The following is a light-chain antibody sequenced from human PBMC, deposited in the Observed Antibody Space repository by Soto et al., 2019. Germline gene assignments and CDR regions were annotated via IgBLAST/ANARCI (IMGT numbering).Light chain of an antibody. Sequence: DIQMTKSPSSLSASVGDRVTITFQASQDINNYVNWYQQKPGKAPKLLIFDASTLKTGVPSRFSGSGSGTDFSFTISSLQPDDIATYYCQQSNDLVSFGQGTRLENK. CDR2: DAS. CDR3: QQSNDLVS. V-gene: IGKV1-33*01. J-gene: IGKJ5*01. CDR1: QDINNY.